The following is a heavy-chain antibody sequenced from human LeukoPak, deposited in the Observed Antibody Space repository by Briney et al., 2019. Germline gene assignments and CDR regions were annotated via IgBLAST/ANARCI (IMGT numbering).Heavy chain of an antibody. CDR2: IKQDGTKT. CDR3: ARAFYPTEYDWFDP. Sequence: PGGSLRLSCAGSGFTFSSYWMNWVRQAPGKGLEWVANIKQDGTKTHYVDSVKGRFTISRDNARSSLYLQMNSLRVEDTAVYYCARAFYPTEYDWFDPWGQGTLVTVSS. J-gene: IGHJ5*02. V-gene: IGHV3-7*03. CDR1: GFTFSSYW. D-gene: IGHD2/OR15-2a*01.